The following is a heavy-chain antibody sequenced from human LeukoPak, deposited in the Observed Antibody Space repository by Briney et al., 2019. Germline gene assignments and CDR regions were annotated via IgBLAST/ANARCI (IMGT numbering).Heavy chain of an antibody. J-gene: IGHJ4*02. CDR2: IYYSGST. V-gene: IGHV4-31*03. CDR3: ARGFPHTVTAGYAQMD. CDR1: GGSISSGGYY. D-gene: IGHD4-17*01. Sequence: SQTLSLTCTVSGGSISSGGYYWSWIRQHPGKGLEWIGHIYYSGSTYYNPSLKSRVTISVDTSKNQFSLKLSSVTAADTAVYYCARGFPHTVTAGYAQMDWGQGTLVTVSS.